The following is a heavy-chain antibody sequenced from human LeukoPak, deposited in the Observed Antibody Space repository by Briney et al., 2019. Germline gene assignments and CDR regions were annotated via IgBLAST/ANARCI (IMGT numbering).Heavy chain of an antibody. D-gene: IGHD1-26*01. CDR2: IIPIFGTA. CDR1: GGTFSSYA. V-gene: IGHV1-69*05. CDR3: ARYSTSGRAFDI. J-gene: IGHJ3*02. Sequence: SVKVSCKASGGTFSSYAISWVRQAPGQGLEWMGGIIPIFGTANYAQKFQGRVTITTDESTSTAYMELSSLRSEDTAAYYCARYSTSGRAFDIWGQGTMVTVSS.